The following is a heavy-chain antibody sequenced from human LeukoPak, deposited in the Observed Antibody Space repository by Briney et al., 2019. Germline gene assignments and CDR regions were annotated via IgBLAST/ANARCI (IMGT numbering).Heavy chain of an antibody. J-gene: IGHJ4*02. CDR1: GSPFSTYP. V-gene: IGHV3-23*01. CDR2: ISGSGGST. D-gene: IGHD1-1*01. Sequence: GGSLKLSCAPPGSPFSTYPMSWVRQPPGKGLDWVSAISGSGGSTYYADSVKGRFTISRDNSKNTLYLQMISLRAEDTAVYYCAKDNNYYLDYWGQGTLVTVSS. CDR3: AKDNNYYLDY.